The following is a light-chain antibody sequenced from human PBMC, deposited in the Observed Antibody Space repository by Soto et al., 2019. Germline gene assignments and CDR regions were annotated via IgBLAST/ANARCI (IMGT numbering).Light chain of an antibody. V-gene: IGKV1-39*01. Sequence: DIQMTQSPSSLSASVGDRVTLTCRASQSISKDLNWYQLKSGKGPKLLIYGTSTLQSGVPSRFSGSGSGTDFTLTISNLQPEDFAVYYCQQGYSPLLTFGGGTRVEIK. CDR3: QQGYSPLLT. J-gene: IGKJ4*01. CDR2: GTS. CDR1: QSISKD.